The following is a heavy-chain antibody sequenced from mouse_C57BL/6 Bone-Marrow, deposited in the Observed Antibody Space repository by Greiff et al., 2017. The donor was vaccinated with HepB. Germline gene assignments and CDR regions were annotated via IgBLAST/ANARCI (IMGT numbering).Heavy chain of an antibody. D-gene: IGHD1-1*01. J-gene: IGHJ1*03. CDR2: IDPSDSYT. CDR3: AREGLLRWYFDV. V-gene: IGHV1-50*01. CDR1: GYTFTSYW. Sequence: QVQLQQPGAELVKPGASVKLSCKASGYTFTSYWMQWVKQRPGQGLEWIGEIDPSDSYTNYNQKFKGKATLTVDTSSSPAYMQLSSLTSEDSAVYYCAREGLLRWYFDVWGTGTTVTVSS.